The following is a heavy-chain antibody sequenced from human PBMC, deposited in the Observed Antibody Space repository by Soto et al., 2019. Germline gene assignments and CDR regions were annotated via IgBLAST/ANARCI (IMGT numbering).Heavy chain of an antibody. J-gene: IGHJ4*02. D-gene: IGHD5-12*01. Sequence: QVQLEESGPGLVKPSQTLSLTCTVSGGSVSSGDYFWSWIRQPPGKGLEWIGYIYDSGSSYYNPSLKSRVTMSVDTSKNQFSLKQRSVTAADTAMYYCSREKGYISGPKNFDSWGQGTLVTVSS. V-gene: IGHV4-30-4*01. CDR1: GGSVSSGDYF. CDR3: SREKGYISGPKNFDS. CDR2: IYDSGSS.